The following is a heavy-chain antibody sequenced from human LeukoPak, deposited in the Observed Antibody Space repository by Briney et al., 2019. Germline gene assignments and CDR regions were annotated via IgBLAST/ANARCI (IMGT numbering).Heavy chain of an antibody. CDR3: TRRPTDLDY. CDR1: GYTFTGYN. CDR2: INPSISPT. J-gene: IGHJ4*02. V-gene: IGHV1-2*02. Sequence: ASLRVSCKAYGYTFTGYNIYWVPQSPGHGFEWMTWINPSISPTLYSQNFRGRVTTPNQTSITRTYMQLNSLTSADPAIYCSTRRPTDLDYSGEGALVSVSS.